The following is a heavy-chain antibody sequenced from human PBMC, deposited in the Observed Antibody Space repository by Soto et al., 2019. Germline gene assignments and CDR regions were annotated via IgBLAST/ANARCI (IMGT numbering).Heavy chain of an antibody. V-gene: IGHV3-7*01. Sequence: GGSLRLSCTASGFSLSTSWMTWVRQAPGKGLEWAANIMQDGSDKYYVDSVKGRFTISRDNAKNSLYLQMTSLRAEDTAVYYCASKRLYFYGLDVWGQGTTVTVSS. CDR3: ASKRLYFYGLDV. CDR1: GFSLSTSW. J-gene: IGHJ6*02. CDR2: IMQDGSDK.